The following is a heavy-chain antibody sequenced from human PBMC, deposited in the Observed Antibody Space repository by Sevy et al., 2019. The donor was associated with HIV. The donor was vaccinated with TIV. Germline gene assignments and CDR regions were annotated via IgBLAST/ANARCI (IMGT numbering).Heavy chain of an antibody. CDR2: IIPIFGLV. Sequence: ASVKVSCKASGGTFSNCAFGWVRQAPGQGLEWMGGIIPIFGLVNYAQNFQGRVTITADESTSTTYMELSSLRSDDTALYYLASVILSVPGIALPFDSWGQGTLVTVSS. CDR1: GGTFSNCA. D-gene: IGHD6-13*01. J-gene: IGHJ4*02. CDR3: ASVILSVPGIALPFDS. V-gene: IGHV1-69*13.